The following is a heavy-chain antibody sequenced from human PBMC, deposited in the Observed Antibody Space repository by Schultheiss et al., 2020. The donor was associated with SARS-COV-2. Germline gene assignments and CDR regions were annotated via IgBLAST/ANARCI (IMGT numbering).Heavy chain of an antibody. D-gene: IGHD3-3*01. J-gene: IGHJ6*02. V-gene: IGHV3-21*01. CDR3: ARERLTIFDYGMDV. CDR2: ISSSSSYI. CDR1: GFTFSSYS. Sequence: GGSLRLSCAASGFTFSSYSMNWVRQAPGKGLEWVSSISSSSSYIYYADSVKGRFTISRDNAKNSLYLQMNSLRAEDTAVYYCARERLTIFDYGMDVWGQGTTVTVSS.